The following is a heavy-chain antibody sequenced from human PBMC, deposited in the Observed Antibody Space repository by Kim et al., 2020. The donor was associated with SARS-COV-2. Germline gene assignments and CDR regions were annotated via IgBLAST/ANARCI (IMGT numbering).Heavy chain of an antibody. D-gene: IGHD1-1*01. V-gene: IGHV3-23*01. Sequence: TFYAASVKGRFTISRDISKTTLYLQINSLRAEDTAIYFCAKAGNWSPFDDWGQGTLVTVSS. CDR3: AKAGNWSPFDD. J-gene: IGHJ4*02. CDR2: T.